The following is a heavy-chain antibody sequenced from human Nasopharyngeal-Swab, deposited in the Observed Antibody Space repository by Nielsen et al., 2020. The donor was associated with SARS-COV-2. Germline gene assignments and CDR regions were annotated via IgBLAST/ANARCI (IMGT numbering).Heavy chain of an antibody. CDR2: LYTDGITA. CDR3: TRGCGGDCHGIDY. J-gene: IGHJ4*02. Sequence: GESLKISCAASGFTFSSYWIHWVRQAPGKGLVWVSRLYTDGITANYADSVKGRFTISSDNANNTVYLQMNSLRAEDTAVYYCTRGCGGDCHGIDYWGRGTLVTVSS. V-gene: IGHV3-74*01. CDR1: GFTFSSYW. D-gene: IGHD2-21*02.